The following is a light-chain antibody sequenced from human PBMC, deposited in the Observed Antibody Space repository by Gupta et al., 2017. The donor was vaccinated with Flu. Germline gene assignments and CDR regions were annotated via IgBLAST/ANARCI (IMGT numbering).Light chain of an antibody. J-gene: IGKJ4*01. V-gene: IGKV3-11*01. CDR3: QQRSNWPT. Sequence: EIVFTQSPATLSLSPGARATLSCRASQRVSSYLAWYQQKPGQAPRLLIYDASNRATGIPARFSGSGSGTDFTLTISSLEPEDFAVYYCQQRSNWPTFGGGTKVEIK. CDR2: DAS. CDR1: QRVSSY.